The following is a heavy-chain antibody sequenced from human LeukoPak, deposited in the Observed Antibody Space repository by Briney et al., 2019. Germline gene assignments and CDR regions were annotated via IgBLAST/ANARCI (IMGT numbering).Heavy chain of an antibody. J-gene: IGHJ4*02. Sequence: GGSLRLSCAASGFTFSSYAMSWVRQAPGKGLEWVAFIRYDGSNKYYADSVKGRFTISRDNSKNTLYLQMNSLRAEDTAVYYCANSPSIAAARGRFDYWGQGTLVTVSS. CDR1: GFTFSSYA. D-gene: IGHD6-13*01. CDR3: ANSPSIAAARGRFDY. V-gene: IGHV3-30*02. CDR2: IRYDGSNK.